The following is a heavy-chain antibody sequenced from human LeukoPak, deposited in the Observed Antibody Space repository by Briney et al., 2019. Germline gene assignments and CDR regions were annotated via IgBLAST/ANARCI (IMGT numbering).Heavy chain of an antibody. J-gene: IGHJ4*01. Sequence: GGSLRLSCAASGFTFSDYYMTWIRQAPGKGLEWVSYISSSGTTIYYADSVKGRFTISRDNAKNSLYLQMNSLRAEDTAVYYCARIRGRGHSSRRECWGHGTLGTVAT. V-gene: IGHV3-11*01. CDR3: ARIRGRGHSSRREC. D-gene: IGHD6-13*01. CDR2: ISSSGTTI. CDR1: GFTFSDYY.